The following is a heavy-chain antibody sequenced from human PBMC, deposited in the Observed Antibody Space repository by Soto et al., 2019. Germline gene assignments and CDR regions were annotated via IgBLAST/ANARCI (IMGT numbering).Heavy chain of an antibody. CDR3: ARASGCSGDSCAFDP. Sequence: SETLSLTCTVSGGSISTYYWSWIRQPPGRGLEWIGYIYYTGSTNYNPSLKSRVTISVDTSKNQFSLKLSSVTAADTAVYYCARASGCSGDSCAFDPWGQGTLVTVSS. J-gene: IGHJ5*02. CDR2: IYYTGST. V-gene: IGHV4-59*01. D-gene: IGHD2-15*01. CDR1: GGSISTYY.